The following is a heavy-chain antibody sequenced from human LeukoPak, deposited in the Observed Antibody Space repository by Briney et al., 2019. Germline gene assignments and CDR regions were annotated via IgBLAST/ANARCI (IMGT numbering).Heavy chain of an antibody. D-gene: IGHD5-24*01. CDR3: VIDGDGFEYFRY. Sequence: SVKVSCKASGGTFSQYVISWARQAPGQGLEWMGGIVPVFKTAQYAEKFQGRVTIIADEPTRTGYLELSGLTSEDTAMYYCVIDGDGFEYFRYWGQGTQVTVSS. CDR1: GGTFSQYV. CDR2: IVPVFKTA. J-gene: IGHJ1*01. V-gene: IGHV1-69*13.